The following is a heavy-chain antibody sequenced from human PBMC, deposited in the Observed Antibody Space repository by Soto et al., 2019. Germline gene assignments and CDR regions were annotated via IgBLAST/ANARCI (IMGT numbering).Heavy chain of an antibody. CDR3: ARHSHTVTPYDAFDI. CDR1: GGSISSYY. D-gene: IGHD4-17*01. CDR2: IYYSGST. V-gene: IGHV4-59*08. Sequence: QVQLQESGPGLVKPSETLSLTCTVSGGSISSYYWSWIRQPPGKGLEWIGYIYYSGSTNYNPSLKSRVTISVDTSKNQFSLKLSSVTAADTALYYCARHSHTVTPYDAFDIWGQGTMVTVSS. J-gene: IGHJ3*02.